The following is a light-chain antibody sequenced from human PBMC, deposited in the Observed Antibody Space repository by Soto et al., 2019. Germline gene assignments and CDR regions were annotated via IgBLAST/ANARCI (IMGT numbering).Light chain of an antibody. V-gene: IGKV3-20*01. CDR3: QQYGSSPRT. Sequence: EIVMTHSPATLSVSPCERAALSCRASQSVSYYLAWYQQKPGQAPRLLIYDASSRATGVPDRFSGSGSGTDFTLTISRLAPEDFAVYYCQQYGSSPRTFGQGTKVDIK. CDR1: QSVSYY. CDR2: DAS. J-gene: IGKJ1*01.